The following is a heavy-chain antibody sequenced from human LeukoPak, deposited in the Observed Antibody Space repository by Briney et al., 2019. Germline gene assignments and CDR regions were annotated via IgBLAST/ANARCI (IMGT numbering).Heavy chain of an antibody. D-gene: IGHD1-26*01. Sequence: GGSLRLSCAASGFTFSNYGMHWVRQAPGKGLEWVAIIWYDGGNKYYADSVQGRFTISRDNSKNTLYLQMNSLRAEDTAMYYCARGTFYSATHYAFDYWGQGTLVTVFS. CDR2: IWYDGGNK. J-gene: IGHJ4*02. CDR1: GFTFSNYG. CDR3: ARGTFYSATHYAFDY. V-gene: IGHV3-33*01.